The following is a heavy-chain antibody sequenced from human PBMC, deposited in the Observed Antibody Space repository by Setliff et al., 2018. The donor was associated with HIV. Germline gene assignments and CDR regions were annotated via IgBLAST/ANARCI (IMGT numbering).Heavy chain of an antibody. CDR1: GYIFTDYY. Sequence: ASVKVSCKASGYIFTDYYMHWVRQAPGQELGWMGRINPNSGGTNYAQNFQGRVAMTRDTSMSTAYMELNRLTFDDTAVYYCARDPYDTSENPYDPWGQGTLVTVSS. CDR3: ARDPYDTSENPYDP. V-gene: IGHV1-2*06. J-gene: IGHJ5*02. D-gene: IGHD3-16*01. CDR2: INPNSGGT.